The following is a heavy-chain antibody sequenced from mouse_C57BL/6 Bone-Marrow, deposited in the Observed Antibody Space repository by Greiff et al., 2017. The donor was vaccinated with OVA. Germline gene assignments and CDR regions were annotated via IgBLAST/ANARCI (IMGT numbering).Heavy chain of an antibody. V-gene: IGHV1-59*01. D-gene: IGHD1-1*01. CDR1: GYTFTSYW. CDR3: ARPITTVVAPYAMDY. J-gene: IGHJ4*01. CDR2: IDPSDSYT. Sequence: QVQLQQPGAELVRPGTSVKLSCKASGYTFTSYWMHWVKQRPGQGLEWIGVIDPSDSYTNYNQKFKGKATLTVDTSSSTAYMQLSSLTSEDSAVYYCARPITTVVAPYAMDYWGQGTSVTVSS.